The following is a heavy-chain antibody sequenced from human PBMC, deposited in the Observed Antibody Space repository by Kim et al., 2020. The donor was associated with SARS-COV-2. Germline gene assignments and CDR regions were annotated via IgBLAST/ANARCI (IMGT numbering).Heavy chain of an antibody. D-gene: IGHD1-1*01. J-gene: IGHJ4*02. CDR2: VYSDASDT. V-gene: IGHV3-23*03. Sequence: GGSLRLSCAASGFIFSGYAMSWVRQAPGKGLEWVSVVYSDASDTYYADSVKGRFTISRDNSKNTLYLQMVSLRVEDTAVYYCAKDTTATNHYFDYWGQGILVTVSS. CDR3: AKDTTATNHYFDY. CDR1: GFIFSGYA.